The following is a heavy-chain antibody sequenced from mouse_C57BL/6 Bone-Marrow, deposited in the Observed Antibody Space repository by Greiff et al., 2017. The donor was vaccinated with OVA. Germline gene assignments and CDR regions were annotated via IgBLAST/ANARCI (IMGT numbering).Heavy chain of an antibody. Sequence: EVQRVESGAELVRPGASVKLSCTASGFNIKDDYMHWVKQRPEQGLEWIGWIDPENGDTEYASKFQGKATITADTSSNTAYLQLSSLTSEDTAVYYCTTWGYYGSRNYWGQGTTLTVSS. J-gene: IGHJ2*01. CDR2: IDPENGDT. CDR1: GFNIKDDY. D-gene: IGHD1-1*01. V-gene: IGHV14-4*01. CDR3: TTWGYYGSRNY.